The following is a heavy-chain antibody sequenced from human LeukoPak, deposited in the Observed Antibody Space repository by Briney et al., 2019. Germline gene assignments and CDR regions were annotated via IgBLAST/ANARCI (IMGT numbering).Heavy chain of an antibody. CDR1: GYTFTSYG. CDR2: ISAYNGNT. Sequence: GASVKVSCKASGYTFTSYGISWVRQAPGQGLEWMGWISAYNGNTNYAQKLQGRVTMTTDTSTSTAYMELRSLRSDDTAVYYCARWAPLRGYSYGYGDYWGQGTLVTVSS. CDR3: ARWAPLRGYSYGYGDY. D-gene: IGHD5-18*01. V-gene: IGHV1-18*01. J-gene: IGHJ4*02.